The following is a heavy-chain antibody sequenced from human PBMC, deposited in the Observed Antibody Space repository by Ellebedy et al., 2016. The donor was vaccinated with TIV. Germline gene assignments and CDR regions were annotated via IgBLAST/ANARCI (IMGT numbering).Heavy chain of an antibody. CDR2: IYYSGST. J-gene: IGHJ3*02. V-gene: IGHV4-59*01. CDR1: GGSISSYY. D-gene: IGHD3-3*01. Sequence: GSLRLSCTVSGGSISSYYWSWIRQPPGKGLEWIGYIYYSGSTNYNPSLKSRVTISVDTSKNQFSLKLSSVTAADTAVYYCARGFRGVGLAFDIWGQGTMVTVSS. CDR3: ARGFRGVGLAFDI.